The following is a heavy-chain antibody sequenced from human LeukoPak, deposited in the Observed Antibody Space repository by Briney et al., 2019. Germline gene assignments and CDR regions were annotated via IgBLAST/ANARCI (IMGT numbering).Heavy chain of an antibody. CDR3: ARGDSSGYSWYYYYGMDV. CDR1: GYTFTGYY. CDR2: INPNNGGT. D-gene: IGHD3-22*01. V-gene: IGHV1-2*04. Sequence: ASVKVSCKASGYTFTGYYMHWVRQAPGQGLEWMGWINPNNGGTNYAQKFQGWVTMTRDTSISTAYMELSRLRSDDTAVYYCARGDSSGYSWYYYYGMDVWGQGTTVTVSS. J-gene: IGHJ6*02.